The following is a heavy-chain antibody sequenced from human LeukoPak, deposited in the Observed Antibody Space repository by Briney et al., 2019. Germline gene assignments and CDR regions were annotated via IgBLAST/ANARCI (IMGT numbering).Heavy chain of an antibody. Sequence: ASVKVSCKASGYTFTSYDINWVRQATGQGLEWMGWMNPNSGNTGYAQKFQGRVTMTRNTSISTAYMELSSLRSEDTAVYYCARGGWFGELLYRYYYYYMDVWGKGTTVTISS. CDR3: ARGGWFGELLYRYYYYYMDV. J-gene: IGHJ6*03. D-gene: IGHD3-10*01. CDR1: GYTFTSYD. CDR2: MNPNSGNT. V-gene: IGHV1-8*01.